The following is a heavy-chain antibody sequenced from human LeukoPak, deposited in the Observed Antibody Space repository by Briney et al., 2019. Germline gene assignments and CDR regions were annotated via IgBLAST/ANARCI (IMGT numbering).Heavy chain of an antibody. Sequence: NPSETLSLTCTVSGGSISSSSYYWSWIRQPPGKGLEWIGYIYYSGSTNYNPSLKSRVTISVDTSKNQFSLKLSSVTAADTAVYYCARDRFEGATDYWGQGTLVTVSS. V-gene: IGHV4-61*01. CDR3: ARDRFEGATDY. D-gene: IGHD1-26*01. CDR1: GGSISSSSYY. CDR2: IYYSGST. J-gene: IGHJ4*02.